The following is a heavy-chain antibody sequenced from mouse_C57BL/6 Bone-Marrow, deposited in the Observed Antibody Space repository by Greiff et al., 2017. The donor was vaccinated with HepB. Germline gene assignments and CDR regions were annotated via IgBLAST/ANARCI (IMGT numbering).Heavy chain of an antibody. CDR2: IYPRSGNT. CDR3: EREAIYYYEGGRDY. J-gene: IGHJ2*01. V-gene: IGHV1-81*01. D-gene: IGHD1-1*01. Sequence: QVQLQQSGAELARPGASVKLSCKASGYTFTSYGISWVKQRTGQGLEWIGEIYPRSGNTYYNEKFKGKATLTADKSSSTAYMELRSLTSEDSAVYFCEREAIYYYEGGRDYWGQGTTLTVAS. CDR1: GYTFTSYG.